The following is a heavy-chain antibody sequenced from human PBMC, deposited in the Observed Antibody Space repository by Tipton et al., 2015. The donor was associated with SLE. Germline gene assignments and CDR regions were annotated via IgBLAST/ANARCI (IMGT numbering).Heavy chain of an antibody. Sequence: GSLRLSCAASGFAFSTYSMNWVRQAPGKGLEWVSYISSSSSTKYYADSVKGRFTISRDNAKNSLYLQMNSLRAEDTAVYYCTAAQHWGHGTLVTVSS. J-gene: IGHJ1*01. CDR1: GFAFSTYS. CDR3: TAAQH. CDR2: ISSSSSTK. V-gene: IGHV3-48*01.